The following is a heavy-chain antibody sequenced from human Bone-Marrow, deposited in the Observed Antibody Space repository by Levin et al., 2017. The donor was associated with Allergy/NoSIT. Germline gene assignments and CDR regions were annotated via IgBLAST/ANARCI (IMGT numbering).Heavy chain of an antibody. D-gene: IGHD1-26*01. V-gene: IGHV3-53*01. CDR2: IYSGGST. Sequence: RAGGSLRLSCAASGLTVSSNHMSWVRQAPGKGLEWVSIIYSGGSTNYADSVKGRFTISRDNSKNTVFLQMKSLRAEDTAGYYCAREIKVGATAAFDYWGQGSLVTVSS. J-gene: IGHJ4*02. CDR1: GLTVSSNH. CDR3: AREIKVGATAAFDY.